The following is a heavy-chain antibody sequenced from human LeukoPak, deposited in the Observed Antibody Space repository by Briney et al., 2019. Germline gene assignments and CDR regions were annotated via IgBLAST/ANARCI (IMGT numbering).Heavy chain of an antibody. CDR3: AKRRDGDPHSFGY. CDR2: ISYDGSNE. D-gene: IGHD4-17*01. Sequence: PGRSLRLSCAASGFTFSIYGMHWVRQAPGKGLEWVAAISYDGSNEYFADSVKGRFTISRDNSKNTLYLQMNSLRAEDTAVYYCAKRRDGDPHSFGYWGQGTLVTVSS. CDR1: GFTFSIYG. V-gene: IGHV3-30*18. J-gene: IGHJ4*02.